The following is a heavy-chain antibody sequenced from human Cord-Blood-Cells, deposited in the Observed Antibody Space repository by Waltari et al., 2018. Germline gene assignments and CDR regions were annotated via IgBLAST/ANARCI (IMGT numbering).Heavy chain of an antibody. CDR2: INHSGST. J-gene: IGHJ4*02. D-gene: IGHD6-13*01. CDR1: GGSFSGYY. Sequence: QVQLQQWGAGLLKPSETLSLTCAVYGGSFSGYYWSWIRQPPGKGLEWIGEINHSGSTNDNPSLKSRVTISVDTSKNQFSLKLSSVTAADTAVYYCARTGRSSWYFDYWGQGTLATVSS. CDR3: ARTGRSSWYFDY. V-gene: IGHV4-34*01.